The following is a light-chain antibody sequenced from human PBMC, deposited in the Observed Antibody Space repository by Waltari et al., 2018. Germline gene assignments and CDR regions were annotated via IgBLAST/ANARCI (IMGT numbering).Light chain of an antibody. CDR2: GVS. CDR3: CSYAGNYVWV. Sequence: QSALTQPAAVSGSPGQSVTISCTGASSDIGRYDIVSWYQQHPCNAPKLVISGVSKRPSGVSDRFSGSKSGDTASLTISGLQFEDEADYYCCSYAGNYVWVFGGGTRLTVL. J-gene: IGLJ3*02. CDR1: SSDIGRYDI. V-gene: IGLV2-23*02.